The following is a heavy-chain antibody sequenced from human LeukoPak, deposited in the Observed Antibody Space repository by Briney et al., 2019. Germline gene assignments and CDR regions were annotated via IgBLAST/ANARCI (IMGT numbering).Heavy chain of an antibody. CDR3: ARWKYSSSSVTYNWFDP. CDR1: GGSISSHY. CDR2: IYTSGST. J-gene: IGHJ5*02. D-gene: IGHD6-6*01. V-gene: IGHV4-4*09. Sequence: PSETLSLTCTVPGGSISSHYWSWIRQPPGKGLEWIGYIYTSGSTNYNPSLKSRVTISVDTSKNQFSLKLSSVTAADTAVYYCARWKYSSSSVTYNWFDPWGQGTLVTVSS.